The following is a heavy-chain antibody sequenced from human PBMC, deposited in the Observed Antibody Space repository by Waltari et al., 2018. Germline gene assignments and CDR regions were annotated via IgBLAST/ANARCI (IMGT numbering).Heavy chain of an antibody. J-gene: IGHJ5*02. V-gene: IGHV4-39*01. CDR3: ARRQRGFDP. CDR1: GGSISSSSYY. CDR2: IYYSGST. Sequence: QLQLQESGPGLVKPSATLSLTCTVSGGSISSSSYYWGWIRQPPGKGLEWIGGIYYSGSTDYNPSLKSRVTISVDTSKNQFSLKLSSVTAADTAVYYCARRQRGFDPWGQGTLVTVSS.